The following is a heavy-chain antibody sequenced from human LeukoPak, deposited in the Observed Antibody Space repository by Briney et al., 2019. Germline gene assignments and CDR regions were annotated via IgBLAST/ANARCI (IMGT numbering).Heavy chain of an antibody. CDR2: IYYSGST. CDR3: ARHPPPFDY. J-gene: IGHJ4*02. V-gene: IGHV4-34*01. CDR1: GGSFSGYY. Sequence: SETLSLTCAVYGGSFSGYYWSWIRQPPGKGLEWIGSIYYSGSTYYNPSLKSRVTISVDTSKNQFSLKLSSVTAADTAVYYCARHPPPFDYWGQGTLVTVSS.